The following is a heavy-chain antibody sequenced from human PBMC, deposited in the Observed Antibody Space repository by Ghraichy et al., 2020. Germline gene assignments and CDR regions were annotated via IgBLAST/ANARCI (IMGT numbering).Heavy chain of an antibody. CDR3: AFPKFHEDYYDSSGYSYPYY. J-gene: IGHJ4*02. V-gene: IGHV1-69*13. D-gene: IGHD3-22*01. CDR2: IIPIFGTA. CDR1: GGTFSSYA. Sequence: SVKVSCKASGGTFSSYAISWVRQAPGQGLEWMGGIIPIFGTANYAQKFQGRVTITADESTSTAYMELSSLRSEDTAVYYCAFPKFHEDYYDSSGYSYPYYWGQGTLVTVSS.